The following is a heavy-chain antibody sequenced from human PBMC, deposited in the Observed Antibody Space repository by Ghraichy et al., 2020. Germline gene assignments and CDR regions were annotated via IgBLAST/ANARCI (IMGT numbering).Heavy chain of an antibody. D-gene: IGHD3-22*01. Sequence: SCAVYGGSFSGYYWSWIRQPPGKGLEWIGEINHSGSTNYNPSLKSRVTISVDTSKNQFSLKLSSVTAADTAVYYCARGQGYYDQNWFDPWGQGTLVTVSS. CDR2: INHSGST. V-gene: IGHV4-34*01. CDR1: GGSFSGYY. CDR3: ARGQGYYDQNWFDP. J-gene: IGHJ5*02.